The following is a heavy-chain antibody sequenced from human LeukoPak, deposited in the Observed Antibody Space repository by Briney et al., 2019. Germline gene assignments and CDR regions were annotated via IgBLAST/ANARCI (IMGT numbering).Heavy chain of an antibody. CDR2: ISGNGGSV. Sequence: GGSLRLSCAASGFTFSSYAMSWVRQAPGKGLEWVSLISGNGGSVVYADSVRGRFTISRDNSKNTFYSQMNSLRAEDTALYYCARYWDPRVRTFDIWGQGTAVTVSS. CDR3: ARYWDPRVRTFDI. J-gene: IGHJ3*02. D-gene: IGHD2-15*01. CDR1: GFTFSSYA. V-gene: IGHV3-23*01.